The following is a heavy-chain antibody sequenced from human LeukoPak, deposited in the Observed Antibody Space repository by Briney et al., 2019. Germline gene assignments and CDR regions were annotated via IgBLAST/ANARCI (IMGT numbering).Heavy chain of an antibody. CDR1: GFTFSSHA. J-gene: IGHJ4*02. V-gene: IGHV3-23*01. Sequence: QPGGSLRLSCAASGFTFSSHAMSWVRQAPGKGLEWVSGIRADGGSTYYADSVKGRFTISRDNSKKTLYLQMNSLRVEDTAIYYCAKDRAYGGNSEVVDWGQGTLVSVTS. CDR3: AKDRAYGGNSEVVD. CDR2: IRADGGST. D-gene: IGHD4-23*01.